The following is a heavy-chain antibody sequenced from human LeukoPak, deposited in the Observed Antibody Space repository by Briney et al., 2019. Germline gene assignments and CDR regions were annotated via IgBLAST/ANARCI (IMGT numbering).Heavy chain of an antibody. D-gene: IGHD2/OR15-2a*01. V-gene: IGHV1-18*04. Sequence: ASVKVSCKASGYTFTSYYMHWVRQAPGQGLEWMGWISVYNGDTNYAQKFQDRVIMTTDTSTSTAYMELRSLSSDDTAMYYCTRGIKSTPNYYWGQGTLVTVSS. CDR1: GYTFTSYY. CDR2: ISVYNGDT. CDR3: TRGIKSTPNYY. J-gene: IGHJ4*02.